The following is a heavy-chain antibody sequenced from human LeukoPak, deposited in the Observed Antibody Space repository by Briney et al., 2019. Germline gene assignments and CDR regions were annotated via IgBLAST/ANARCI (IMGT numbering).Heavy chain of an antibody. CDR3: ASGDHGEANS. D-gene: IGHD3-10*01. Sequence: PSETLSLTCTVSGGSISSSGYYWGWIRQPPGKGLEWIGSIYYSGTTYYNPSLKSRVTISLDTSRSQFSLKLSSVTAADTAMYYCASGDHGEANSWGQGILVTVSS. CDR1: GGSISSSGYY. V-gene: IGHV4-39*07. CDR2: IYYSGTT. J-gene: IGHJ4*02.